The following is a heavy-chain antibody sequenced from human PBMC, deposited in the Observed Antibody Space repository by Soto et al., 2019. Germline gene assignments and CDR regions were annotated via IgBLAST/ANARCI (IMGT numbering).Heavy chain of an antibody. CDR2: SSTSGRST. J-gene: IGHJ4*02. Sequence: GGSLRLSCVVSGIDFSNYAMTWVRQAPGKGLEWVAISSTSGRSTYHADSVRGRFTISRDNSKNTLYLHMTNLRAEDTAVHYCAKDGNWLDVFLDLWGQGTPVTVSS. V-gene: IGHV3-23*01. D-gene: IGHD6-19*01. CDR1: GIDFSNYA. CDR3: AKDGNWLDVFLDL.